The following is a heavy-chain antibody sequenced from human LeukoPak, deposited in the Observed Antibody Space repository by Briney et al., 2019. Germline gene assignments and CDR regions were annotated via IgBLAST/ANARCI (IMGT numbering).Heavy chain of an antibody. CDR3: AREDVVLVDAVRYYYYGMDV. Sequence: ASVKVSCKASGYTFTGYYIHWVRQAPGQGLEWMGIINPSGGSTSYAQKFQDRVTMTRDTSTSTVYMELSSLESEDTAVYYCAREDVVLVDAVRYYYYGMDVWGQGTTVTVSS. CDR1: GYTFTGYY. CDR2: INPSGGST. J-gene: IGHJ6*02. D-gene: IGHD2-8*01. V-gene: IGHV1-46*01.